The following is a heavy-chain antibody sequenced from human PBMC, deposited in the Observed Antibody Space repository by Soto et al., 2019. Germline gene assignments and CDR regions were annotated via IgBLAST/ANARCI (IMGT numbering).Heavy chain of an antibody. CDR1: GASISSNY. D-gene: IGHD1-1*01. Sequence: NPSETLSLTCSVSGASISSNYGSWVRQPPGKGLEWIGYIYFGGTTQSNPSLKSRAIISLDTSKNQFSLNLSSVTAADTAVYYCATRTLGSNAFFDTWGQGALVTVSS. V-gene: IGHV4-59*08. CDR2: IYFGGTT. J-gene: IGHJ4*02. CDR3: ATRTLGSNAFFDT.